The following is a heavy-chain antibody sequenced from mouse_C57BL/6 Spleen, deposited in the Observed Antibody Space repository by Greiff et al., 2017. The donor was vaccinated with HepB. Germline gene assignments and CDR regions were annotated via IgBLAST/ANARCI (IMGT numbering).Heavy chain of an antibody. V-gene: IGHV1-26*01. CDR2: INPNNGGT. CDR1: GYTFTDYY. J-gene: IGHJ1*03. CDR3: ARGPSYYYGSSLWYFDV. D-gene: IGHD1-1*01. Sequence: EVQLQQSGPELVKPGASVKISCKASGYTFTDYYMNWVKQSHGKSLEWIGDINPNNGGTSYNQKFKGKATLTVDKSSSTAYMELRSLTSEDSAVYYCARGPSYYYGSSLWYFDVWGTGTTVTVSS.